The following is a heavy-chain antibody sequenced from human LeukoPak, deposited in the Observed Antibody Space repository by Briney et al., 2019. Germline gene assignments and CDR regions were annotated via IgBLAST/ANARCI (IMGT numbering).Heavy chain of an antibody. J-gene: IGHJ4*02. CDR1: GFIFSNYG. CDR3: AKERSGYYF. CDR2: ISYDGSNK. D-gene: IGHD5-12*01. Sequence: GGSLRPSCEASGFIFSNYGMHWFRQTPGKGLEWVAVISYDGSNKYYADSVKGRFTISKDNSKNTLYLQMNSLGAEDTAVYYCAKERSGYYFWGQGTLVTVSS. V-gene: IGHV3-30*18.